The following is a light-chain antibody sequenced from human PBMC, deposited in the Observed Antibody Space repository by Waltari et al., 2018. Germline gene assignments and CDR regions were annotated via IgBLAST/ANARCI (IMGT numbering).Light chain of an antibody. J-gene: IGLJ3*02. CDR2: GNT. V-gene: IGLV1-40*01. CDR1: SSNFGAGYD. CDR3: QSFDSSLSASV. Sequence: QSVLTQPPSMSGAPGQNVTIPCTGGSSNFGAGYDVHWYQQFPGTAPKLLIFGNTSRPSGVPGRFSGSRSGTSASLAIAGLQSEDEAVYYCQSFDSSLSASVFGGGTKLTVL.